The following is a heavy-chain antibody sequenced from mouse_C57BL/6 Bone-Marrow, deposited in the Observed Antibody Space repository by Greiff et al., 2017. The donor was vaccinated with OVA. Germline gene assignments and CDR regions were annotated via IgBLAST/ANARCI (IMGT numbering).Heavy chain of an antibody. CDR3: ARHGSSHYYAMDY. V-gene: IGHV1-72*01. CDR2: IDPNSGGT. Sequence: QVQLQQPGAELVMPGASVKLSCKASGYTFTSYWMHWVKQRPGRGLEWIGRIDPNSGGTKYNEKFKSKATLTVDKPSSTAYMQLSSLTSEDSAVYYCARHGSSHYYAMDYWGQGTSVTVSS. CDR1: GYTFTSYW. D-gene: IGHD1-1*01. J-gene: IGHJ4*01.